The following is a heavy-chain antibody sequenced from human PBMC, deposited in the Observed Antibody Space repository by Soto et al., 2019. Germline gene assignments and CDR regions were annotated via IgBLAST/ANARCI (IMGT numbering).Heavy chain of an antibody. J-gene: IGHJ4*02. Sequence: ASVKVSCKASGYMFMSYGINWVRQAPGQGLEWMGWIRPYNGDTKYAQNLQGRVTMTTDTSTSTAYMEMRSLRSDDTAVYYCVRDLDGSGSSYTDYWGPGTLVTVSS. V-gene: IGHV1-18*01. CDR1: GYMFMSYG. CDR3: VRDLDGSGSSYTDY. CDR2: IRPYNGDT. D-gene: IGHD3-10*01.